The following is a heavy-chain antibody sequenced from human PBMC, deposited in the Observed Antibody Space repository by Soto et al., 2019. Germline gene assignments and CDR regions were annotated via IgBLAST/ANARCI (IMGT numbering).Heavy chain of an antibody. J-gene: IGHJ4*02. V-gene: IGHV1-69*01. CDR2: IIPIVVTA. CDR3: ARGPIEFLEWEHESP. CDR1: GGTFSIYG. D-gene: IGHD3-3*01. Sequence: QVQLVQSGAEVKKPGSSVKVSCKASGGTFSIYGFSWMRQAPGQGLEWMGGIIPIVVTANYAQKFQGRVTITGGESTNTAYMELTSLRSEDTAVYYCARGPIEFLEWEHESPWVQGALVTVTS.